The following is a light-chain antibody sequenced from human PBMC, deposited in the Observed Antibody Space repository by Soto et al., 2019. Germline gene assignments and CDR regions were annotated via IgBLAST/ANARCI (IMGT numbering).Light chain of an antibody. CDR2: YVS. Sequence: ALKQRGAGTGCSGQSMTIYCTKNSSEGGGYNYVPWYQQHPGKAPKLMIYYVSNRPSGVSNRFSGSKSGNTASLTISGLQAEDEADSYCSSYTSSSTLHVFGTGTKVTVL. CDR3: SSYTSSSTLHV. CDR1: SSEGGGYNY. J-gene: IGLJ1*01. V-gene: IGLV2-14*01.